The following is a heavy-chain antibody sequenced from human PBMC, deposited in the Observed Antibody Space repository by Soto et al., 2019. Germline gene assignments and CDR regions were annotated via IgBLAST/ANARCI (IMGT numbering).Heavy chain of an antibody. J-gene: IGHJ4*02. Sequence: KPSETLSLTCTVSGGSISSYYWSWIRQPAGKGLEWIGRIYTSGSTDYNPSLKSRVTMSVDTSKNQFSLKLSSVTAADTAVYYCAISPQRFGELAFDYWGQGTLVTVSS. CDR2: IYTSGST. V-gene: IGHV4-4*07. CDR3: AISPQRFGELAFDY. CDR1: GGSISSYY. D-gene: IGHD3-10*01.